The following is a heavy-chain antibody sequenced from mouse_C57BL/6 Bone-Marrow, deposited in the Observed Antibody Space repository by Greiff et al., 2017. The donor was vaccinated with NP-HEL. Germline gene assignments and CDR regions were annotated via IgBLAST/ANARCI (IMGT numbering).Heavy chain of an antibody. J-gene: IGHJ2*01. Sequence: QVQLQQSGPELVKPGASVKLSCKASGYTFTSYDINWVKQRPGQGLEWIGWIFPGSGSTYYNEKFKGKATLTVDKSSSTAYMLLSSLTSEDSAVYFCASQGGMVTTPLFDYWGQGTTLTVSS. V-gene: IGHV1-75*01. CDR2: IFPGSGST. CDR3: ASQGGMVTTPLFDY. D-gene: IGHD2-3*01. CDR1: GYTFTSYD.